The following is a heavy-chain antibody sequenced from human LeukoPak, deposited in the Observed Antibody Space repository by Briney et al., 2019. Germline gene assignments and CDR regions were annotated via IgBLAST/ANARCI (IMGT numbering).Heavy chain of an antibody. Sequence: GGSLRLSCAASGFTFSSYWMSWVRQAPGKGLEWVANIKQDGSEKYFVDSVRGRFTISRDNAKNLVYLQMSSLRGEDTAVYYCARQHFDYWGQGTLVTVSS. V-gene: IGHV3-7*03. CDR1: GFTFSSYW. J-gene: IGHJ4*02. CDR2: IKQDGSEK. CDR3: ARQHFDY.